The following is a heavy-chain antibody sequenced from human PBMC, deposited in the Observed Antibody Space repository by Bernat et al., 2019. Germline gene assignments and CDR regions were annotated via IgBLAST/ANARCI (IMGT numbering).Heavy chain of an antibody. CDR2: INPKSGDT. D-gene: IGHD4-17*01. CDR1: GYTFTGYY. J-gene: IGHJ5*02. CDR3: ARDPDAYGDSLTWFDT. V-gene: IGHV1-2*02. Sequence: QVQLVQSGTEVKKPGASVKVSCKASGYTFTGYYMHWVRQAPGQGLEYMGWINPKSGDTHYTQNFQGRVTMTRDTSIRTVYMEVSRLRSDDTAVYFCARDPDAYGDSLTWFDTWGQGTLVAVSS.